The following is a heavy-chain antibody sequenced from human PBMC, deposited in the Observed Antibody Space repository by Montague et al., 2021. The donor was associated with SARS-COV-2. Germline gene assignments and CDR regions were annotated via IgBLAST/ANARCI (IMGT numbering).Heavy chain of an antibody. CDR2: ISSSTNII. Sequence: SLRLSCAASGFTFSSYSVNWVHQAPGKGLEWISYISSSTNIIYYADSVEGRFTISRDNARNSLHLQMNSLRVDDTAVYYCAKDLVLRAARPDALDVWGQGTVVTVSS. V-gene: IGHV3-48*04. CDR1: GFTFSSYS. D-gene: IGHD6-6*01. CDR3: AKDLVLRAARPDALDV. J-gene: IGHJ3*01.